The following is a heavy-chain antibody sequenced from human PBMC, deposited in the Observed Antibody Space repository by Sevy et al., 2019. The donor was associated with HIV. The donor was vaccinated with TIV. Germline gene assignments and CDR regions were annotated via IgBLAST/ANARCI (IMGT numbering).Heavy chain of an antibody. Sequence: GGSLRLSCAVSGFIFNNYAMHWVRQAPGKGLEWAAGISHDGSNKHYGDSVKGRFTISRDNSKNTVYLQMNSLRAEDTAVYYCARALSTWYYFDYWGQGTLVTVSS. CDR1: GFIFNNYA. CDR2: ISHDGSNK. V-gene: IGHV3-30*04. J-gene: IGHJ4*02. CDR3: ARALSTWYYFDY. D-gene: IGHD6-13*01.